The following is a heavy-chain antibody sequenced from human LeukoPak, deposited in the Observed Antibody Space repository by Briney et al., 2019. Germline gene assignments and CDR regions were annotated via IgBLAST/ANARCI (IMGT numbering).Heavy chain of an antibody. D-gene: IGHD1-26*01. Sequence: GGSLRLSCAAPGFTFSSYSMNWVRQAPGKGLEWVSSISSSSSYIYYADSVKGRVTISRDNAKNSLYLQMNSLRAEDTAVYYCAKDRQVGTYDYWGQGTLVTVSS. V-gene: IGHV3-21*01. CDR1: GFTFSSYS. CDR3: AKDRQVGTYDY. CDR2: ISSSSSYI. J-gene: IGHJ4*02.